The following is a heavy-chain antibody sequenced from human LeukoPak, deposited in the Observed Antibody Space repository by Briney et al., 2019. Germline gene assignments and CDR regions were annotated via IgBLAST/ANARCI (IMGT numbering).Heavy chain of an antibody. CDR2: IYPCSSHT. D-gene: IGHD4-17*01. CDR3: GRQSSDGDYIAH. J-gene: IGHJ4*02. CDR1: GSSFPNYW. Sequence: GGSLQISCQGSGSSFPNYWIAGVRQLPGKGLELMGIIYPCSSHTRYSPSFQSQLTISSDNSISTAYLQWTSLKASDTAMYYCGRQSSDGDYIAHWGQGTLVTVSS. V-gene: IGHV5-51*01.